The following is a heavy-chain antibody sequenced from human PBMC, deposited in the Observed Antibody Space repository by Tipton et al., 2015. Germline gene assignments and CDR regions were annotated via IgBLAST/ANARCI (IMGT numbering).Heavy chain of an antibody. V-gene: IGHV4-59*08. J-gene: IGHJ4*02. CDR3: AGHLAYRDTWSAQGF. Sequence: TLSLTCTISGGSISSYYWSWIRQPPGKGLEWIGYVHYSGSTNYNPSLKSRVTISVDTSNNQFSLKLSSVTAADTAVYYCAGHLAYRDTWSAQGFWGQGTLVTVSS. CDR1: GGSISSYY. D-gene: IGHD3-3*01. CDR2: VHYSGST.